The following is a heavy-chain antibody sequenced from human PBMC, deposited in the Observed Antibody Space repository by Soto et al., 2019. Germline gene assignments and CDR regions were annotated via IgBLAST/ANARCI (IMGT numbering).Heavy chain of an antibody. CDR2: LYTDGRA. V-gene: IGHV3-53*01. D-gene: IGHD3-10*01. CDR1: GFNVNSNY. J-gene: IGHJ4*02. Sequence: PGGSLRLSCAASGFNVNSNYLTWVRQAPGKGLKWVSVLYTDGRAYYADPVKGRFTISTDNSKNSVYLQMNTLRDEDTAVYYCARGLGRDDHGNRGNFHLDYWGQGTLVTVSS. CDR3: ARGLGRDDHGNRGNFHLDY.